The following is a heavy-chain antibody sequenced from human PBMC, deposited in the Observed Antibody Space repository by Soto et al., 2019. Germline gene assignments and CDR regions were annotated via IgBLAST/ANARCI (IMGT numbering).Heavy chain of an antibody. CDR3: ARGRQRPSAAYKGPGYYGMDV. J-gene: IGHJ6*02. Sequence: SETLSLTCAVYGGSFTDYYWSWIRQPPGRGLEWIGESTHTGGFHSNPSLDSRATISVDTTKNQFSLKLSSVTTADTALYYCARGRQRPSAAYKGPGYYGMDVWGQGTTVTVSS. CDR1: GGSFTDYY. D-gene: IGHD2-2*01. CDR2: STHTGGF. V-gene: IGHV4-34*01.